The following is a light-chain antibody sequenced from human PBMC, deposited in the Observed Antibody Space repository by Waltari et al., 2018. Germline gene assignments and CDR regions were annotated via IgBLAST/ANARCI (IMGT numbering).Light chain of an antibody. J-gene: IGKJ3*01. CDR1: QRISIW. Sequence: DTQMTQSPSTLSASVGDRVTITCRASQRISIWLAWYQQRPGKAPKLLIYKASSLESGVPSRFSGSGSGTEFTLTISSLQPDDFATYYCQHYNTYPFTFGPGTKVDIK. CDR3: QHYNTYPFT. V-gene: IGKV1-5*03. CDR2: KAS.